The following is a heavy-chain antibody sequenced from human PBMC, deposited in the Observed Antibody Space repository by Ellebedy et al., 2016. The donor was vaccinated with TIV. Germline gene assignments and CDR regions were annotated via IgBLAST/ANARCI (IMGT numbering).Heavy chain of an antibody. V-gene: IGHV3-21*01. CDR1: GFTFSSYS. Sequence: GGSLRLSXAASGFTFSSYSMNWVRQAPGKGLEWVSSISSSSSYIYYADSVKGRFTISRDNAKNSLYLQMNSLRAEDTAVYYCARIAVLGWFDPWGQGTLVTVSS. CDR2: ISSSSSYI. J-gene: IGHJ5*02. D-gene: IGHD2-21*01. CDR3: ARIAVLGWFDP.